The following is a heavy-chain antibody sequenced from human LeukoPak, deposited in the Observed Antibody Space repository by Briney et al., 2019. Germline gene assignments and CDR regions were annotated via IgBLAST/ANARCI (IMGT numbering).Heavy chain of an antibody. CDR3: ARDLSIVGATRFDP. Sequence: PGGSLRLSCAASGFTFINYWMSWVRQAPGKGLEWVANIKENGSEKYYVDSVRGRFTISRDNAKNTLYLQMNSLRAEDTAVYYCARDLSIVGATRFDPWGQGTLVTVSS. CDR1: GFTFINYW. J-gene: IGHJ5*02. D-gene: IGHD1-26*01. V-gene: IGHV3-7*01. CDR2: IKENGSEK.